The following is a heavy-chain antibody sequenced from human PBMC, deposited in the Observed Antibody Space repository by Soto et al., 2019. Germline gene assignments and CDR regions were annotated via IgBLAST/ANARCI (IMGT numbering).Heavy chain of an antibody. CDR3: ARGRVHCGVYCGGDCYPRREGLHCYYYYGMDV. V-gene: IGHV4-34*01. J-gene: IGHJ6*02. CDR1: GGSFSGYY. Sequence: PSETLSLTCAVYGGSFSGYYWSWIRQPPGKGLEWIGEINHSGSTNYNPSLKSRVTISVDTSKNQFSLKLSSVTAADTAVYYCARGRVHCGVYCGGDCYPRREGLHCYYYYGMDVWGQGTTVTVSS. CDR2: INHSGST. D-gene: IGHD2-21*02.